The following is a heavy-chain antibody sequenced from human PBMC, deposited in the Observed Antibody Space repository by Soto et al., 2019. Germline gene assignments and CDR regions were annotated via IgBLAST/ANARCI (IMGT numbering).Heavy chain of an antibody. CDR2: INPSSGTT. J-gene: IGHJ6*02. CDR3: TNGGWLGV. V-gene: IGHV3-23*01. D-gene: IGHD2-15*01. CDR1: GFSFSTYE. Sequence: EVQLLESGGGLVQPGGSLRLACDASGFSFSTYEMTWARQAPGKGLEWVAFINPSSGTTHYADSVKGRFTISRDNSKDTLYLQLTSLRVEDTAVYYCTNGGWLGVWGQGTTVTVSS.